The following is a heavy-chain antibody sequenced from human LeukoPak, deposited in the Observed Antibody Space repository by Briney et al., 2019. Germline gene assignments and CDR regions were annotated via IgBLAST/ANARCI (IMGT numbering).Heavy chain of an antibody. CDR2: INHTGTT. D-gene: IGHD1-1*01. Sequence: SETLSLTCAVYGGSFNTYYWNWIRQSPGKGLEWIGEINHTGTTNYNPSLKSRFTISVDTSKNQFSLKLNSVTAADTAVYFCARRAYSAAYWKHFDYWGQGTLVTVSS. J-gene: IGHJ4*02. V-gene: IGHV4-34*01. CDR1: GGSFNTYY. CDR3: ARRAYSAAYWKHFDY.